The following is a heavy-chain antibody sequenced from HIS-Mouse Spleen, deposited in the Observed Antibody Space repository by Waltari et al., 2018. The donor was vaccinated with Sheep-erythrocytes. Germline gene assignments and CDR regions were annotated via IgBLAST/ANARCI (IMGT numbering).Heavy chain of an antibody. CDR2: IYYSGCT. D-gene: IGHD6-13*01. J-gene: IGHJ3*02. CDR3: AREGQQLVRDAFDI. Sequence: QVQLQESGPGLVKPSETLSLPCTVSGGSISSSYWRWIRQPPGKGLEWTGYIYYSGCTTCNPTLKGRGTVSKDTSKNQFSLKLGSVTAADTAVNYWAREGQQLVRDAFDIWGQGTMVTVSS. CDR1: GGSISSSY. V-gene: IGHV4-59*01.